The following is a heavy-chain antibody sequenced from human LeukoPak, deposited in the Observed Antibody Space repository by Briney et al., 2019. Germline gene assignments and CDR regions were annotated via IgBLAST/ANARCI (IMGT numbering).Heavy chain of an antibody. Sequence: SETLSLTCTVSGGSIGSSSYYWGWIRQPPGKGLEWIGSIYYSGSTYYNPSLKSRVTISVDTSKNQFSLKLSSVTAADTAVYYCARDGYSGSYYVFDYWGQGTLVTVSS. CDR1: GGSIGSSSYY. V-gene: IGHV4-39*07. J-gene: IGHJ4*02. CDR2: IYYSGST. CDR3: ARDGYSGSYYVFDY. D-gene: IGHD1-26*01.